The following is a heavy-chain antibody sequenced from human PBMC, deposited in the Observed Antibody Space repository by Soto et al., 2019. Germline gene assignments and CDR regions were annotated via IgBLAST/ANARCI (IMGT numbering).Heavy chain of an antibody. J-gene: IGHJ6*02. CDR2: IYYSGTT. CDR1: GGSISSGGYY. Sequence: QVQLQESGPGLVKPSQTLSLTCTVSGGSISSGGYYWYWIRQHPGKGLEWIGYIYYSGTTYYNPSLKSRVTISVDTSKNQFSLKLSSGTAADTAVYYCAASCVACGGFNYYGMDVWGQGTTVTVSS. V-gene: IGHV4-31*03. CDR3: AASCVACGGFNYYGMDV. D-gene: IGHD2-21*01.